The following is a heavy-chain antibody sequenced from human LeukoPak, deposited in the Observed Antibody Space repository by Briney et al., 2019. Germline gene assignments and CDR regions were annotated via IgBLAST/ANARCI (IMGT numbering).Heavy chain of an antibody. CDR2: IIPIFGTA. CDR1: GYTFTNYG. J-gene: IGHJ5*02. V-gene: IGHV1-69*13. Sequence: ASVKVSCKASGYTFTNYGISWVRQAPGQGLEWMGGIIPIFGTANYAQKFQGRVTITADESTSTAYMELSSLRSEDTAVYYCARAPYYYDSSGYLNWFDPWGQGTLVTVSS. D-gene: IGHD3-22*01. CDR3: ARAPYYYDSSGYLNWFDP.